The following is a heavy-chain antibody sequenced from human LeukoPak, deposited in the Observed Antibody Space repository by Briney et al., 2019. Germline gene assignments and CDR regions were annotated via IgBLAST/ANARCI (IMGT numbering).Heavy chain of an antibody. CDR1: GYTFTSYD. J-gene: IGHJ6*02. CDR3: ARGLVIAAAGYYYYGMDV. D-gene: IGHD6-13*01. Sequence: GASVKVSCKASGYTFTSYDINWVRQATGQGLEWRGWMNPNSGNTGYAQRFQGRVTMTRNTSISTAYMELSSLRSEDTAVYYCARGLVIAAAGYYYYGMDVWGQGTTVTVSS. CDR2: MNPNSGNT. V-gene: IGHV1-8*01.